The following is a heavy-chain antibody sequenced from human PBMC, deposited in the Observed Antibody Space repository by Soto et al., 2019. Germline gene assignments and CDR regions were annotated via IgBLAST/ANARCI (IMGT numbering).Heavy chain of an antibody. V-gene: IGHV4-4*02. CDR1: GDSIATNHW. J-gene: IGHJ4*02. CDR2: IHHTGSM. D-gene: IGHD6-13*01. CDR3: ARNTSSHWYVFDF. Sequence: QVQLQESGPGLVKPSGTLSLTCAVSGDSIATNHWWSWVRQSPGKGLEWIGDIHHTGSMNSNPALKSRVTISRHKSKNEFSLIVTSVTAADTAVYYCARNTSSHWYVFDFWGQGTLVTVSS.